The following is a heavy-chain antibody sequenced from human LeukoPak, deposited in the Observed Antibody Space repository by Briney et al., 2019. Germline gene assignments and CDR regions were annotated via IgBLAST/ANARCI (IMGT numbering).Heavy chain of an antibody. V-gene: IGHV3-15*07. CDR2: IKSKANGETI. CDR1: GFTFSNAW. Sequence: GGSLRLSCAASGFTFSNAWMNWVRQAPGKGLEWVCRIKSKANGETIDYAAPVKGRFTISRDDSKDTLYLQMNSPKTEDTAMYYCTTTRDICYLNYWGQGTLVTVSS. CDR3: TTTRDICYLNY. D-gene: IGHD2-2*01. J-gene: IGHJ4*02.